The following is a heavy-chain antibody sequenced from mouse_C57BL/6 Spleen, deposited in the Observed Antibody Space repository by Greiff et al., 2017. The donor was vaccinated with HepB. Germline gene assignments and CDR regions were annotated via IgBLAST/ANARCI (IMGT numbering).Heavy chain of an antibody. V-gene: IGHV2-5*01. CDR3: AKNDYYGSSGFAY. CDR1: GFSLTSYG. D-gene: IGHD1-1*01. CDR2: IWRGGST. J-gene: IGHJ3*01. Sequence: VQLQESGPGLVQPSQSLSITCTVSGFSLTSYGVHWVRQSPGKGLEWLGVIWRGGSTDYNAAFMSRLSITKDNSKSQVFFKMNSLQADDTAIYYCAKNDYYGSSGFAYWGQGTLVTVSA.